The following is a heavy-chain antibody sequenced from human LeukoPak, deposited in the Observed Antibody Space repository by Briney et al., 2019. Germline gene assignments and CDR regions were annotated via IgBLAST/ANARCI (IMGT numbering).Heavy chain of an antibody. J-gene: IGHJ4*02. CDR3: ARGGGLWFGELSPHDY. D-gene: IGHD3-10*01. CDR2: INSDGSST. Sequence: PGGSLRLSCAASGFTFSSYWMHWARQAPGKGLVWVSRINSDGSSTSYADSVKGRFTISRDNAKNTLYLQMNSLRAEDTAVYYCARGGGLWFGELSPHDYWGQGTLVTVSS. V-gene: IGHV3-74*01. CDR1: GFTFSSYW.